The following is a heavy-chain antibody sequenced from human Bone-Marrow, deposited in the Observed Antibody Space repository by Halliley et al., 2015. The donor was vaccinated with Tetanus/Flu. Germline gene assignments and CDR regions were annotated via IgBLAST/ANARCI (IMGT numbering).Heavy chain of an antibody. J-gene: IGHJ4*02. Sequence: LALIYWDGDERYSPSLQSRLTITKDTSKNQVVLTMTNMDPVDTATYFCAQMYYYASGNYNFDYWGQGTLVTVSS. CDR3: AQMYYYASGNYNFDY. CDR2: IYWDGDE. D-gene: IGHD3-10*01. V-gene: IGHV2-5*02.